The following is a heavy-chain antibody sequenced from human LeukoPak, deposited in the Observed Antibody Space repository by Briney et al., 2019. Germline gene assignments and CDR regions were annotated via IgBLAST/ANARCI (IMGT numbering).Heavy chain of an antibody. V-gene: IGHV1-69*13. Sequence: SVKVSCKASGGTFSSYAISWVRQAPGQGLEWMGGIIPIFGTANYAQRFQGRVTITADESTSTVYMELSSLRSEDTAVYYCTRDSYYYDTSGYPVLIWGQGTLVTVSS. CDR3: TRDSYYYDTSGYPVLI. J-gene: IGHJ4*02. CDR2: IIPIFGTA. D-gene: IGHD3-22*01. CDR1: GGTFSSYA.